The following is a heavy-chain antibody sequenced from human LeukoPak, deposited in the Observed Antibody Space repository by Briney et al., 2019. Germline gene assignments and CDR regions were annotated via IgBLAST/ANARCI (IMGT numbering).Heavy chain of an antibody. V-gene: IGHV1-46*01. J-gene: IGHJ4*02. CDR2: INPNSGST. D-gene: IGHD2-2*01. Sequence: ASVKVSCKASGYTFTGYYMHWVRQAPGQGLEWMGWINPNSGSTSYAQKFQGRVTMTRDTSTSTVYMELSSLRSEDTAVYYCARVSQRAYCSSTSCPIDYWGQGTLVTVSS. CDR1: GYTFTGYY. CDR3: ARVSQRAYCSSTSCPIDY.